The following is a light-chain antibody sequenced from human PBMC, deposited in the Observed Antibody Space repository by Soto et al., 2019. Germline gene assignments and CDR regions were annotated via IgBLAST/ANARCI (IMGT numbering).Light chain of an antibody. CDR3: LSKTSSISYV. CDR2: EVS. V-gene: IGLV2-14*01. Sequence: LSITISCTGTTSDVGGYNYVSWYQQHPGKVPKLLIHEVSNRPSGVSNRFSGSKSGNTASLTISGLQAEDEADYYCLSKTSSISYVFGTGTKVTVL. J-gene: IGLJ1*01. CDR1: TSDVGGYNY.